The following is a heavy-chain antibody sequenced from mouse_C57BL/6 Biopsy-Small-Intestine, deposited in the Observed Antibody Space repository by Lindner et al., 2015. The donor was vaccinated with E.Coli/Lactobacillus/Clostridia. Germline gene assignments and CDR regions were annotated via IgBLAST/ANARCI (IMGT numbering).Heavy chain of an antibody. CDR1: GNTFSNSW. J-gene: IGHJ3*01. D-gene: IGHD4-1*01. V-gene: IGHV1-82*01. CDR2: IFPGDGDT. Sequence: LQESGPEPVKPGASVKISCKTSGNTFSNSWMNWVQQRPGKGLEWIGRIFPGDGDTIYNGKFKGKATLTADISSNTAYMELSTLASDDSAVYFCARGTGGFAYWGPGTLVTVSA. CDR3: ARGTGGFAY.